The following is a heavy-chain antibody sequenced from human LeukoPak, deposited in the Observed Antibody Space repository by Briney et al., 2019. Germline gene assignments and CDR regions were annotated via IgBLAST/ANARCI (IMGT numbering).Heavy chain of an antibody. CDR3: ARAYDFWSGYPYYFDY. Sequence: TGGSLRLSCAASGFTVSSNYMSWVRQAPGKGLEWVSVIYSGGSTYYADSVKGRFTISRDNSKNTLYLQMNSLRAEDTAVYYCARAYDFWSGYPYYFDYWGQGALVTVSS. CDR1: GFTVSSNY. V-gene: IGHV3-53*01. CDR2: IYSGGST. J-gene: IGHJ4*02. D-gene: IGHD3-3*01.